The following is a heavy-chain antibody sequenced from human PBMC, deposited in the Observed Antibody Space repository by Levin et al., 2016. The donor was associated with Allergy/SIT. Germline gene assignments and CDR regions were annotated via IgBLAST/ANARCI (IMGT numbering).Heavy chain of an antibody. D-gene: IGHD6-13*01. CDR2: IYTSGST. CDR1: GGSISSGSYY. J-gene: IGHJ6*02. Sequence: LRLSCTVSGGSISSGSYYWSWIRQPAGKGLEWIGRIYTSGSTNYNPSLKSRVTISVDTSKNQFSLKLSSVTAADTAVYYCAREYSSPPRYYGMDVWGQGTTVTVSS. CDR3: AREYSSPPRYYGMDV. V-gene: IGHV4-61*02.